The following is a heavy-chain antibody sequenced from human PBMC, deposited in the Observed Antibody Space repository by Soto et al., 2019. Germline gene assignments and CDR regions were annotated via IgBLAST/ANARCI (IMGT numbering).Heavy chain of an antibody. CDR1: GFTFSSYG. CDR3: AKVGRDGYNYPYFDY. J-gene: IGHJ4*02. D-gene: IGHD5-12*01. V-gene: IGHV3-30*18. CDR2: ISYDGSNK. Sequence: GGSLRLSCAASGFTFSSYGMHWVRQAPGKGLEWVAVISYDGSNKYYADSVKGRFTISRDNSKNTLYLQMNSLRAEDTAVYYCAKVGRDGYNYPYFDYWGQGTLVTVSS.